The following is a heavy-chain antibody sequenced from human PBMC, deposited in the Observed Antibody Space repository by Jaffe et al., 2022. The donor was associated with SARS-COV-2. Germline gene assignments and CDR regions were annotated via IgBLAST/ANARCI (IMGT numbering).Heavy chain of an antibody. CDR2: FGLTSYSV. J-gene: IGHJ3*01. V-gene: IGHV3-21*02. Sequence: EVQLAESGGGLVKPGGSLRLSCVASGFTFSRHSMNWVRQSPGKGLEWISSFGLTSYSVHYADSVKGRFTISRDNAKNLLHLQMDNLTAEDTALYYCARRGIVGIAEGAFDLWGRGTLVTVSA. D-gene: IGHD1-26*01. CDR3: ARRGIVGIAEGAFDL. CDR1: GFTFSRHS.